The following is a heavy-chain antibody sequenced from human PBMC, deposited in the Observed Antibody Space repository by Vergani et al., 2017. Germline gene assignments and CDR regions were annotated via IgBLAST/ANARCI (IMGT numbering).Heavy chain of an antibody. D-gene: IGHD2-2*01. J-gene: IGHJ4*02. Sequence: EVQLLESGGGLVQPGGSLRLSCAASGFTFSSYAMSWVRQAPGKGREVVSAISGSGGSTYYADAVKGRFTISRDNSKNTLYLQMNSLRAEDTAVYYCAKLAIVVVPAATEIDYWGQGTLVTVSS. CDR2: ISGSGGST. CDR1: GFTFSSYA. CDR3: AKLAIVVVPAATEIDY. V-gene: IGHV3-23*01.